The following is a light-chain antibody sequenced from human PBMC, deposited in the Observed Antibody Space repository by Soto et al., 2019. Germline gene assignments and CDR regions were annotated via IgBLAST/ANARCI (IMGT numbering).Light chain of an antibody. CDR1: SSDVAAYNY. J-gene: IGLJ3*02. CDR2: DVS. V-gene: IGLV2-11*01. CDR3: WSYTTSDMWV. Sequence: QSALTQPRSVSGSPGQSVTISCTGTSSDVAAYNYVSWYQQHPGKAPKLLICDVSRRPSGVPDRFSGSKSGNTASLTISGLQAEDEADYYCWSYTTSDMWVFGGGTQLTVL.